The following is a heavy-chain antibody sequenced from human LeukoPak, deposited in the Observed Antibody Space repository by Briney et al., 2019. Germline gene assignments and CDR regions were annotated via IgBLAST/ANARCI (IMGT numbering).Heavy chain of an antibody. CDR1: GFFVSNYY. D-gene: IGHD1-14*01. J-gene: IGHJ3*02. Sequence: GGSLRLSCAVSGFFVSNYYMDWVRQAPGKGLDWVSVIFTAGSTYNADSVKGRFTISRDNFKNTLYLQMNSLRAEDTAVYYCARAGYLGTDAFDIWGQGTKVTVSS. CDR3: ARAGYLGTDAFDI. CDR2: IFTAGST. V-gene: IGHV3-53*01.